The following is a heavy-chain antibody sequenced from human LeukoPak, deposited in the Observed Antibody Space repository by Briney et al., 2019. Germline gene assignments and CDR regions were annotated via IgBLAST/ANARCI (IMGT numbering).Heavy chain of an antibody. Sequence: GGSLRLSCAASEFTFSSYWMSWVRQAPGKGLEWVANIKQDGSEKYYVDSVKGRFTISRDNAKNSLYLQMNSLRAEDTALYYCARAPGEGWFDPWGQGTLVTVSS. D-gene: IGHD4-17*01. J-gene: IGHJ5*02. CDR2: IKQDGSEK. V-gene: IGHV3-7*01. CDR1: EFTFSSYW. CDR3: ARAPGEGWFDP.